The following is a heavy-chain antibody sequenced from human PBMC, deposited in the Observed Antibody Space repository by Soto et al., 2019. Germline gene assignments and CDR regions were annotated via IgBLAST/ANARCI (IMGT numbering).Heavy chain of an antibody. V-gene: IGHV3-30*18. CDR1: GFTFSSYG. Sequence: HPGGSLRLSCAASGFTFSSYGMHWVRQAPGKGLEWVAVISYDGSNKYYADSVKGRFTISRDNSKNTLYLQMNSLRAEDTAVYYCAKVEYDSSGYYFDYWGQGTLVTVS. CDR2: ISYDGSNK. J-gene: IGHJ4*02. CDR3: AKVEYDSSGYYFDY. D-gene: IGHD3-22*01.